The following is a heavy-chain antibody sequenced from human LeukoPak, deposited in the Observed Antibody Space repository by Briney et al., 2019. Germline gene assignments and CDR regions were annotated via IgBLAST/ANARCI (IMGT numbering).Heavy chain of an antibody. CDR3: ARDGGGVVVVVAATTGTGMDV. D-gene: IGHD2-15*01. CDR2: ISSSSSYI. Sequence: PGGSLRLSCAASGFTFSSYSMNWVRQAPGKGLEWVSSISSSSSYIYYADSVKGRFTLSRDNAKNSLYLQMNSLRAEDTAVYYCARDGGGVVVVVAATTGTGMDVWGKGTTVTVSS. CDR1: GFTFSSYS. J-gene: IGHJ6*04. V-gene: IGHV3-21*01.